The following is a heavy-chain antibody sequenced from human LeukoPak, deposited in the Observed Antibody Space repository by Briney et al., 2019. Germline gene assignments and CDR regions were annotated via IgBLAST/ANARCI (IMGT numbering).Heavy chain of an antibody. V-gene: IGHV5-51*01. D-gene: IGHD1-26*01. CDR3: GMSGDRVPLQDDVFDV. Sequence: GESLKISCQVSGYSFTSYCIGWVRQLPGKGLEWMGIIYPGDSGPTYSPSFQGQVTISVDKSISTAYLQWSSLQASDTAMYYCGMSGDRVPLQDDVFDVWGQGTMVTVS. J-gene: IGHJ3*01. CDR1: GYSFTSYC. CDR2: IYPGDSGP.